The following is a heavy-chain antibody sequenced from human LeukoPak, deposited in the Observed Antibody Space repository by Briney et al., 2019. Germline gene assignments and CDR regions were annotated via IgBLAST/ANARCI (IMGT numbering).Heavy chain of an antibody. CDR3: ARSLVGYDSSGGY. J-gene: IGHJ4*02. D-gene: IGHD3-22*01. CDR1: GFTFSGSV. V-gene: IGHV3-73*01. Sequence: GGSLRLSCAASGFTFSGSVMHWVRQAPGKGLEWVGRTRSKATNYATAYAASVKGRFIISRDDSKNTAYLQMNSLKTEDTAVYYCARSLVGYDSSGGYWGQGTLVTVFS. CDR2: TRSKATNYAT.